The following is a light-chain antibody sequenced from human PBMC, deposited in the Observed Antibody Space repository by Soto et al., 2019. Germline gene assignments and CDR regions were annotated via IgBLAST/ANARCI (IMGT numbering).Light chain of an antibody. V-gene: IGKV3-11*01. Sequence: VLTQSQATLSWSRVDAASRCIGARQSVSSSLAWYQQKPGQAPRLLIYDASTRATGIPARFSGSGSGTDFTRAISGLEPEEFAVYYCHHRGNGVTFGRGTRLEIK. CDR2: DAS. CDR3: HHRGNGVT. CDR1: QSVSSS. J-gene: IGKJ5*01.